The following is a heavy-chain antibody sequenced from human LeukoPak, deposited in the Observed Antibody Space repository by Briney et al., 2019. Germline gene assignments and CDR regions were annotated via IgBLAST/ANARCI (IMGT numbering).Heavy chain of an antibody. CDR1: GFNFGSYT. D-gene: IGHD2/OR15-2a*01. J-gene: IGHJ4*02. Sequence: GGSLRLSCAASGFNFGSYTMHWIRQAPGKGLEWVSSISSRSTFIHYADSVKGRFTISRDNSKSSLLLLMNSLRAEDTAVYYCVLSQANSITQFFDYWGQGALVTVSS. CDR2: ISSRSTFI. CDR3: VLSQANSITQFFDY. V-gene: IGHV3-21*01.